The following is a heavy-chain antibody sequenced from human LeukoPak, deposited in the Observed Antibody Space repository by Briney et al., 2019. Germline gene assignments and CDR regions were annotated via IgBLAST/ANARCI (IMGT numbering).Heavy chain of an antibody. CDR1: GYTITSYG. V-gene: IGHV1-18*01. CDR3: ARDEASTVTTDY. D-gene: IGHD4-17*01. Sequence: ASVKVSCKASGYTITSYGISWVRQAPGQGLEWMGWISAYNGNTNYAQKLQGRVTMTTDTSTSTAYMELRSLRSDDTAVYYCARDEASTVTTDYWGQGPLVPVPS. J-gene: IGHJ4*02. CDR2: ISAYNGNT.